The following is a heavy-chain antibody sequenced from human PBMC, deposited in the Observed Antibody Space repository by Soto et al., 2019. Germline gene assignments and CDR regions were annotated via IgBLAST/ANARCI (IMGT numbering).Heavy chain of an antibody. J-gene: IGHJ4*02. V-gene: IGHV1-3*01. D-gene: IGHD3-9*01. CDR2: INAGNGNT. CDR1: GYTFTSSA. Sequence: ASVKVSCKASGYTFTSSAMHWVRQAPGQRLEWMGWINAGNGNTKYSQKFQGRVTITRDTSASTAYMELSSLRSEDTAVYYCARGPTYYDILTGYSQAPDYWGQGTLVTVSS. CDR3: ARGPTYYDILTGYSQAPDY.